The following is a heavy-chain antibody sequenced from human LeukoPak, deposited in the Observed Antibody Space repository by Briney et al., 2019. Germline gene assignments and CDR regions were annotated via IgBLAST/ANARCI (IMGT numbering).Heavy chain of an antibody. D-gene: IGHD2-15*01. CDR2: IYHSGST. J-gene: IGHJ6*03. CDR3: ARGKCSGGSCQTFPGYYYYMDV. Sequence: SETLSLTCTVSGYSISSGYYWGWIRQPPGKGLEWIGSIYHSGSTYYNPSLKSRVTISVDTSKNQFSLKLSSVTAADTAVYYCARGKCSGGSCQTFPGYYYYMDVWGKGTTVTVSS. V-gene: IGHV4-38-2*02. CDR1: GYSISSGYY.